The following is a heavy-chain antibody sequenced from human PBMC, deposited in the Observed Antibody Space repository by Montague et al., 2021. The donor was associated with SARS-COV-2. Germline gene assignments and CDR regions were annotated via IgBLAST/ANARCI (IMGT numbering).Heavy chain of an antibody. CDR1: GDSITYFY. CDR3: ARGATRSFDH. CDR2: IFYSGST. J-gene: IGHJ4*02. Sequence: SETLSLTCSVSGDSITYFYWSWLRQTPGKGLEWIGYIFYSGSTKYNPSLQSRVTFSVDTSRNQFSLNLDSVTAADTGVYYCARGATRSFDHWGQGVLVTVSS. V-gene: IGHV4-59*01. D-gene: IGHD1-1*01.